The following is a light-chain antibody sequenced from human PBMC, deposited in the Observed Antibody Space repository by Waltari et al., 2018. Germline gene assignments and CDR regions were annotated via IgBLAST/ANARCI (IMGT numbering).Light chain of an antibody. V-gene: IGLV1-47*01. CDR3: AAWDDTLSAVL. J-gene: IGLJ3*02. CDR2: RNN. Sequence: GQRVTISCSGSRSNIGLNYVYWYQHLPGTTPKLLIYRNNQRPSGVPDRFSGSKSGTSAPLAISGLRSEDEADYYCAAWDDTLSAVLFGGGTNLTVL. CDR1: RSNIGLNY.